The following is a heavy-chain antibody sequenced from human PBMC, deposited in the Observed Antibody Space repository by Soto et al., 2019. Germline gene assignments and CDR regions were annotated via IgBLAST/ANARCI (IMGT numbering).Heavy chain of an antibody. CDR2: IYYSGST. CDR3: ARVAGYCSGGSCYPPPHPFDY. V-gene: IGHV4-31*03. J-gene: IGHJ4*02. D-gene: IGHD2-15*01. Sequence: QVQLQESGPGLVKPSQTLTLTCTVSGGSISSGGYYWSWIRQHPGKGLEWIGYIYYSGSTCYNPYLKSRVTLSVDTSKNQFSLKLSSVTAADTAVYYCARVAGYCSGGSCYPPPHPFDYWGQGTLVTVSS. CDR1: GGSISSGGYY.